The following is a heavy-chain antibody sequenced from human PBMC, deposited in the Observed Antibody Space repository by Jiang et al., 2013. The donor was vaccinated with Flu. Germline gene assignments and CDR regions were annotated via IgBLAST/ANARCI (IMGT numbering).Heavy chain of an antibody. CDR3: TRDSGYDSYYYYGMDV. CDR1: GFTFSNAW. Sequence: AASGFTFSNAWMSWVRQAPGKGLEWVGRIKSKTDGGTTDYAAPVKGRFTISRDDSKNTLYLQMNSLKTEDTAVYYCTRDSGYDSYYYYGMDVWGQGTTVTVSS. J-gene: IGHJ6*02. CDR2: IKSKTDGGTT. D-gene: IGHD5-12*01. V-gene: IGHV3-15*01.